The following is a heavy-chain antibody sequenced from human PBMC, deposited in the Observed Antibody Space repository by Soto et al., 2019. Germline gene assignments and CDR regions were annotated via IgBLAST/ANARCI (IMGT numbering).Heavy chain of an antibody. CDR1: GYTFTSYG. V-gene: IGHV1-2*04. J-gene: IGHJ5*02. D-gene: IGHD5-12*01. Sequence: ASVKVSCKASGYTFTSYGISWVRQAPGQGLEWMGWINPNSGSTNYAQKFQGWVTMTRDTSISTAYMELSRLRSDDTAVYYCARDRGYSGYDPYNWFDPWGQGTLVTVSS. CDR2: INPNSGST. CDR3: ARDRGYSGYDPYNWFDP.